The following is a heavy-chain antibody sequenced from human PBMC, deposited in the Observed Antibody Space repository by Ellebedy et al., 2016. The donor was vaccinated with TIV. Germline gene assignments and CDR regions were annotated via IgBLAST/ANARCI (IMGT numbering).Heavy chain of an antibody. D-gene: IGHD2-21*02. CDR2: FDPEDGET. CDR1: GYTLTELS. V-gene: IGHV1-24*01. Sequence: AASVKVSCKVSGYTLTELSMHWVRQAPGKGLEWMGGFDPEDGETIYAQKFQGRVTMTEDTSTDPAYMELSSLGSEDTAVYYFATGRGGGDYAFDIWGQGTMVTVSS. CDR3: ATGRGGGDYAFDI. J-gene: IGHJ3*02.